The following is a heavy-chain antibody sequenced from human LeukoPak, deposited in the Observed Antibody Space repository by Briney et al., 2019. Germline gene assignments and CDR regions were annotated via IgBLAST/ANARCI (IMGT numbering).Heavy chain of an antibody. D-gene: IGHD2-15*01. CDR3: ASSCSGGSCSTPTRLDY. Sequence: SETLSLTCAVYGGSFSGYYWSWIRPPPGKGLECIGEINHSGSTNYNPSLKSRVTISVDTSKNQFSLKLSSVTAADTAVYYCASSCSGGSCSTPTRLDYWGQGTLVTVSS. V-gene: IGHV4-34*01. CDR2: INHSGST. CDR1: GGSFSGYY. J-gene: IGHJ4*02.